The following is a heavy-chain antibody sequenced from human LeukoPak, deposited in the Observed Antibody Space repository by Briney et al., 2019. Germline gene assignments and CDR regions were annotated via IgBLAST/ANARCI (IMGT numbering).Heavy chain of an antibody. CDR1: GGSISSTTYY. Sequence: SSETLSLTCTVSGGSISSTTYYWSWIRQPAGKRLEWIGRISTSGSTNYNPSLKSRLTISVDTSKNQFSLKVDSVTAADTAVYYCARSAVGTADFDYWGQGTLVTVYS. CDR2: ISTSGST. J-gene: IGHJ4*02. CDR3: ARSAVGTADFDY. V-gene: IGHV4-61*02. D-gene: IGHD1-1*01.